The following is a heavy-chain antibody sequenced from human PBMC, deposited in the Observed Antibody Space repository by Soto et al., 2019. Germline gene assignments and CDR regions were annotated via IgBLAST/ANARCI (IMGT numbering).Heavy chain of an antibody. J-gene: IGHJ6*04. V-gene: IGHV3-33*01. CDR1: GFTFSSYG. D-gene: IGHD5-12*01. CDR2: IWYDGSNK. Sequence: QVQLVESGGGVVQPGRSLRLSCAASGFTFSSYGMHWVRQAPGKGLEWVAVIWYDGSNKWYADSVKGRFTISRDNSKNTLYLKMNSLRAEDTSVYSCARNRAYSGYDSPRFYYGMDVWGKGTTVTVPS. CDR3: ARNRAYSGYDSPRFYYGMDV.